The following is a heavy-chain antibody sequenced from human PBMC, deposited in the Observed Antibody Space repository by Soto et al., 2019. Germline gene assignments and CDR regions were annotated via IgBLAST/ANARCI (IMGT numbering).Heavy chain of an antibody. Sequence: PVGSLRLSCAASGFTFDDYAMHWVRQAPGKGLEWVSGISWNSGSIGYADSVKGRFTISRDNAKNSLYLQMNSLRAEDTALYYCAKALTMVRGVSPFDYWGQGTLVTVSS. D-gene: IGHD3-10*01. CDR2: ISWNSGSI. J-gene: IGHJ4*02. CDR3: AKALTMVRGVSPFDY. CDR1: GFTFDDYA. V-gene: IGHV3-9*01.